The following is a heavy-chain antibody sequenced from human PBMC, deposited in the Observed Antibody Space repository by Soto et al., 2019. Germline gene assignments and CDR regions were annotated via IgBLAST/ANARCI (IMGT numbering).Heavy chain of an antibody. V-gene: IGHV1-46*03. CDR1: GYTFTSYY. J-gene: IGHJ5*02. CDR2: INPSGGST. Sequence: ASVKVSCKASGYTFTSYYMHWVRQAPGQGLEWMGIINPSGGSTSYAQKFQGRVTMTRDTSTSTVYMELSSLRSEDTAVYYCARDWSELLWFGESSNNWFDPWGQGTLVPVSS. CDR3: ARDWSELLWFGESSNNWFDP. D-gene: IGHD3-10*01.